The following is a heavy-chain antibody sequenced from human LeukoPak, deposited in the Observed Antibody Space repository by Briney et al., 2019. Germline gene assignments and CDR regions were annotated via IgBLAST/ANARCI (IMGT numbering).Heavy chain of an antibody. CDR3: AIEGSKSRYFDWLQT. CDR1: GYTLTELS. CDR2: FDPEDTET. V-gene: IGHV1-24*01. J-gene: IGHJ5*02. D-gene: IGHD3-9*01. Sequence: ASVKASCKVSGYTLTELSMHWVRQGPGKGLEWMGGFDPEDTETIYAQKFQGRVTLTEDTSTDTAYMELSSLRSEDTAVYYCAIEGSKSRYFDWLQTWGQGTLVTVSS.